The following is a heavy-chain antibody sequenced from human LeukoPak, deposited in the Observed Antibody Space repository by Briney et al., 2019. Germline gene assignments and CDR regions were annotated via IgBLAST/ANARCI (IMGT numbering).Heavy chain of an antibody. V-gene: IGHV4-39*05. J-gene: IGHJ4*02. Sequence: SETPSLTCTVSGGSISSSSYYWGWIRQPPGKGLEWIGSIYYSGSTYYNPSLKSRVTISVDTSKNQFSLKLSSVTAADTAVYYCAQLENYYGSGSYSYYWGQGTLVTVSS. CDR2: IYYSGST. D-gene: IGHD3-10*01. CDR1: GGSISSSSYY. CDR3: AQLENYYGSGSYSYY.